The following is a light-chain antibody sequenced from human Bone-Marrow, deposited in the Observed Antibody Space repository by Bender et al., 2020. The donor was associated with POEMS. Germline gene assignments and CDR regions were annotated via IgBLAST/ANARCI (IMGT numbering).Light chain of an antibody. CDR2: DVS. V-gene: IGLV2-23*02. J-gene: IGLJ3*02. Sequence: QSALTQPASVSGSPGQSITISCTGSSSDVGSYKLVSWYQQHPGKAPKLMIYDVSKRPSGVSNRFSGSKSGNTASLTISGLQAEDEASYYCCSYAGSVSWVFGGGTKLTVL. CDR3: CSYAGSVSWV. CDR1: SSDVGSYKL.